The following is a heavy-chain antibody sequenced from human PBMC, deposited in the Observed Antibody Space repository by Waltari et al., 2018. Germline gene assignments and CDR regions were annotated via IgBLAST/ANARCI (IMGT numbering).Heavy chain of an antibody. D-gene: IGHD2-21*01. Sequence: QVQLVQSGAEVKKPGSSVKVSCKASGGTFSSDAISWVRQAPGQGLEWMGGIIPIFGTANYAQKFQGRVTITADESTSTAYMELSSLRSEDTAVYYCARDLEVNGRIVGSAFDIWGQGTMVTVSS. CDR3: ARDLEVNGRIVGSAFDI. CDR2: IIPIFGTA. CDR1: GGTFSSDA. J-gene: IGHJ3*02. V-gene: IGHV1-69*13.